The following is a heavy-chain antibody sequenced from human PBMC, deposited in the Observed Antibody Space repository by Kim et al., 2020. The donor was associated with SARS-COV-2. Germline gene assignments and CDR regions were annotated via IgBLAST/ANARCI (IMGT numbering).Heavy chain of an antibody. CDR1: GGSFSGYY. Sequence: SETLSLTCAVYGGSFSGYYWSWIRQPPGKGLEWIGEINHSGSTNYNPSLKSRVTISVDTSKNQFSLKLSSVTAADTAVYYCARDPVGATMIVGGIDYWGQGTLLTVSS. V-gene: IGHV4-34*01. CDR2: INHSGST. J-gene: IGHJ4*02. D-gene: IGHD3-22*01. CDR3: ARDPVGATMIVGGIDY.